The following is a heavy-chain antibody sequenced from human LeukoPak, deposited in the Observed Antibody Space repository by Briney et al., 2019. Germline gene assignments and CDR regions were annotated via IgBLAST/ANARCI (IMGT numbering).Heavy chain of an antibody. V-gene: IGHV4-61*02. D-gene: IGHD3-9*01. J-gene: IGHJ4*02. CDR1: GGSISSGSYY. CDR3: ARVGDKIDY. CDR2: IYTSGST. Sequence: SQTLSLTCTVSGGSISSGSYYWSWIRQPAGKGLEWIGRIYTSGSTNYNPSLKSRVTISVDTSKNQFSLKLSSVTAADTAVYYCARVGDKIDYWGQGTLVTVSS.